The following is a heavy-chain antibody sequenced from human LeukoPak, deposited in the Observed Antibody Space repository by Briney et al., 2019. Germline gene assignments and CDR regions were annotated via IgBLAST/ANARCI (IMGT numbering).Heavy chain of an antibody. V-gene: IGHV4-31*03. J-gene: IGHJ4*02. CDR3: AREYYYDSGGGIDY. CDR2: IYYSGST. D-gene: IGHD3-22*01. CDR1: GGSISSGGYY. Sequence: SETLSLTCTVSGGSISSGGYYWSRIRQHPGKGLEWIGYIYYSGSTYYNPSLKSRVTISVDTSKNQFSLKLSSVTAADTAVYYCAREYYYDSGGGIDYWGQGTLVTVSS.